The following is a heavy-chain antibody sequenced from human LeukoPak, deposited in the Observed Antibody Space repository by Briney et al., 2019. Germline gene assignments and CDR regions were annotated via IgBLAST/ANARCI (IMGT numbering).Heavy chain of an antibody. CDR1: GFTFSSYS. Sequence: GGSLRLSCAASGFTFSSYSMNWVRQAPGKGLEWVSSISSSSSYIYYADSVKGRFTISRDNAKNSLYLQMNSLSAEDTAVYYCAVDSSEDAFDIWGQGTMVTVSS. CDR3: AVDSSEDAFDI. J-gene: IGHJ3*02. CDR2: ISSSSSYI. V-gene: IGHV3-21*01. D-gene: IGHD3-22*01.